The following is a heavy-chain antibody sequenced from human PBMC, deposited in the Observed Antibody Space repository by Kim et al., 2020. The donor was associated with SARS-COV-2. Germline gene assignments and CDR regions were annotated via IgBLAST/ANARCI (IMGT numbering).Heavy chain of an antibody. CDR1: GFTFSSYG. CDR2: IWYDGSNK. D-gene: IGHD6-19*01. Sequence: GGSLRLSCAASGFTFSSYGMHWVRQAPGKGLEWVAVIWYDGSNKYYADSVKGRFTISRDNSKNTLYLQMNSLRAEDTAVYYCARDSVAGTFDYWGQGTLVTVSS. V-gene: IGHV3-33*01. CDR3: ARDSVAGTFDY. J-gene: IGHJ4*02.